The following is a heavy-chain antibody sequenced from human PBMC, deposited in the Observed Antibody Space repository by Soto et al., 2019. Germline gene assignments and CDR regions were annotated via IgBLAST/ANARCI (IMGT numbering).Heavy chain of an antibody. D-gene: IGHD3-10*01. CDR3: ARDEGFGELLYFFY. CDR1: GGSISSGDYY. CDR2: IYYSGST. Sequence: PSETLSLTCTVSGGSISSGDYYWSWIRQPPGKGLEWIGYIYYSGSTYYNPSLKSRVTISVDTSKNQFSLKLSSVTAADTAVYYCARDEGFGELLYFFYWGLGTLVTVSS. V-gene: IGHV4-30-4*01. J-gene: IGHJ4*02.